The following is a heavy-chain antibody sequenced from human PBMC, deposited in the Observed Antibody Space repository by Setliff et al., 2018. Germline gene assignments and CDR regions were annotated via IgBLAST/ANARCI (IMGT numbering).Heavy chain of an antibody. Sequence: SETLSLTCAVSGGSISSGGYSWSWIRQPPGKGLEWIGYIYHSGSTYYNPSLKSRVTISVDRSKNQFSLKLSSVTAADTSIYYCVRHWGGGYSYVRGFGYFDSWGRGTPVTVSS. V-gene: IGHV4-30-2*01. CDR3: VRHWGGGYSYVRGFGYFDS. D-gene: IGHD5-18*01. CDR2: IYHSGST. CDR1: GGSISSGGYS. J-gene: IGHJ4*02.